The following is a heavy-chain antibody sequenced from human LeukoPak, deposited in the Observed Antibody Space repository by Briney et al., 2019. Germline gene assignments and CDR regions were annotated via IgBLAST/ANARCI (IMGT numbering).Heavy chain of an antibody. D-gene: IGHD6-13*01. CDR1: GYSFTSYG. CDR2: ISAYNGNT. V-gene: IGHV1-18*01. Sequence: GASVKVSCKASGYSFTSYGISWVRQAPGQGLEWMGWISAYNGNTNYAQKLQGRVTMTTDISTSTAYMELRSLRSDDTAVYYCARDTAGASSSWYSRRFHYFDYWGQGTLVTVSS. J-gene: IGHJ4*02. CDR3: ARDTAGASSSWYSRRFHYFDY.